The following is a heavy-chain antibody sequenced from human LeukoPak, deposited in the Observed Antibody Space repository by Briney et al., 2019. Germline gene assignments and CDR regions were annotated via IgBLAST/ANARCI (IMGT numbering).Heavy chain of an antibody. CDR3: ARVTPLGRFGEYDRGFDY. J-gene: IGHJ4*02. Sequence: SETLSLTCTVSGGSISSGSYYWSWIRQPAGKGLEWIGRIHTSGSTNYNPSLKSRVTISVDTSKNQFSLKLSSVTAADTAVYYCARVTPLGRFGEYDRGFDYWGQGTLVTVSS. V-gene: IGHV4-61*02. D-gene: IGHD3-10*01. CDR2: IHTSGST. CDR1: GGSISSGSYY.